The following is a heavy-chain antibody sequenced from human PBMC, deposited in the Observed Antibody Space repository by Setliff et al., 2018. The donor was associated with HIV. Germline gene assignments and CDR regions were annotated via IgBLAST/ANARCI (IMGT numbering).Heavy chain of an antibody. Sequence: ASVKVSCKASGYTFTRYFMHCVRQAPGQGLEWLGVINPSGGSTWYAQKFPGRVTLTTDTSTRTAYMDLRSLRSNDTAVYYCARGGYYSGSGMNYHYYGLDVWGQGTTVTVSS. CDR3: ARGGYYSGSGMNYHYYGLDV. J-gene: IGHJ6*02. V-gene: IGHV1-46*01. CDR2: INPSGGST. CDR1: GYTFTRYF. D-gene: IGHD3-10*01.